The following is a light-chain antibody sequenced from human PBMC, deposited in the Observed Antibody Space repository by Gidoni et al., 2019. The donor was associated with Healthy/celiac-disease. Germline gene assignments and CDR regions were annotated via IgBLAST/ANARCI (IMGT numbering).Light chain of an antibody. CDR2: KDS. V-gene: IGLV3-25*03. J-gene: IGLJ2*01. Sequence: SYELTQPPSVSVSPGPTARITCSGDALPKQYAYGYQQKPGQAPVLVIYKDSERPSGIPERFSGSSSGTTVTLTISGVQAEDEADYYCQSADSSGTYVVFGGGTKLTVL. CDR1: ALPKQY. CDR3: QSADSSGTYVV.